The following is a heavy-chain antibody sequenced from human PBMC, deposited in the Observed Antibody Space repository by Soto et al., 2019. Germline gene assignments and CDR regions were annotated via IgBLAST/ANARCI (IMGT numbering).Heavy chain of an antibody. Sequence: GGSLRLSCEASGFTFINYAMSWVRQAPGKGLEWVASISDTGGDSYYADSMDGRFTISRDNSKNTLYLQINSLRAEDTAVYYCVRDLYRSATMPCLDHWGQGTLVTVSS. D-gene: IGHD1-1*01. V-gene: IGHV3-23*01. J-gene: IGHJ4*02. CDR2: ISDTGGDS. CDR1: GFTFINYA. CDR3: VRDLYRSATMPCLDH.